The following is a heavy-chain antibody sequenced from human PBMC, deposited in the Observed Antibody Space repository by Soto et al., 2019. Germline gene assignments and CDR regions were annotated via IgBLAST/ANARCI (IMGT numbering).Heavy chain of an antibody. CDR2: IIPIFGTA. J-gene: IGHJ6*02. CDR1: GGTFSSYA. D-gene: IGHD3-3*01. V-gene: IGHV1-69*06. Sequence: ASVKVSCKASGGTFSSYAISWVRQAPGQGLEWMGGIIPIFGTANYAQKFQGRVTITADKSTSTAYMELSSLRSEDTAVYYCARGGLRFLEWATPRPYYYYGMDVWGQGTTVTVSS. CDR3: ARGGLRFLEWATPRPYYYYGMDV.